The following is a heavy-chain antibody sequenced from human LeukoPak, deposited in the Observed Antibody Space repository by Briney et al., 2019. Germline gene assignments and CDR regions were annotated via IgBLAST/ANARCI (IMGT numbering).Heavy chain of an antibody. CDR2: VYYGGST. V-gene: IGHV4-59*01. CDR3: ARGGIRGYSAFDNLDF. J-gene: IGHJ4*02. CDR1: GASINDFY. D-gene: IGHD5-12*01. Sequence: TSETLSLTCAVSGASINDFYWTWIRQPPGKGLEWIGYVYYGGSTNYNPSLKSRVSMSVDTSKNQFSLTLTSVTVADTAFYYCARGGIRGYSAFDNLDFWGLGTHVTVSS.